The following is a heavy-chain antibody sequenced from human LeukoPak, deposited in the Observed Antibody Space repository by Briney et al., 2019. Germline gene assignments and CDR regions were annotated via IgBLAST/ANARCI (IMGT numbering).Heavy chain of an antibody. V-gene: IGHV1-69*04. CDR3: ARDREGYCSGSSCWYFDP. Sequence: GASVKVSCKASGGTFSSYAISWVRQAPGQGLEWMGRIIPILGIANYAQKFQGRVTITADKSTSTAYMELNSLRSEDTAVYYCARDREGYCSGSSCWYFDPWGQGSLVTVSS. CDR1: GGTFSSYA. CDR2: IIPILGIA. D-gene: IGHD2-15*01. J-gene: IGHJ5*02.